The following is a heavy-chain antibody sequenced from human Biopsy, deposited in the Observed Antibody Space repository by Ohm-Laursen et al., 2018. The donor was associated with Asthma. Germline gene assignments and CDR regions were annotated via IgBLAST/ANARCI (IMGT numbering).Heavy chain of an antibody. V-gene: IGHV3-30*19. CDR2: ISYDGSSI. D-gene: IGHD6-19*01. CDR1: RFTYE. CDR3: AREGVAGTHIED. Sequence: SLRLSCSASRFTYEMHWVRQARGKGLEGVAGISYDGSSIYYADSVKGRFTISRDNSKNTLSLQMNSLTAEDTAVYYCAREGVAGTHIEDWGQGTLVTVSS. J-gene: IGHJ4*02.